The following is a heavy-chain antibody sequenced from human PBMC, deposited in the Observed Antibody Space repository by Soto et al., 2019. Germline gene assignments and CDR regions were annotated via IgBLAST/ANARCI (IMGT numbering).Heavy chain of an antibody. D-gene: IGHD3-10*01. CDR2: ISWSGDAT. V-gene: IGHV3-9*01. CDR1: GFTFDDYA. CDR3: ANLPLYGSGFDC. J-gene: IGHJ4*02. Sequence: EVQLVESGGGLVQPGRSLRLSCAASGFTFDDYAIHWDRQAPGKGLEWVSGISWSGDATGYADSVLGRFIISRDNAKNALYLPMNSLRNEETALDSCANLPLYGSGFDCWGQGTLVTLSS.